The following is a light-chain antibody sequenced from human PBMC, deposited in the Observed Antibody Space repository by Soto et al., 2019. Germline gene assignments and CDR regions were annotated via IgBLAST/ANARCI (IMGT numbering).Light chain of an antibody. CDR1: QGIAPY. CDR3: QKYNCAPLT. CDR2: ATS. V-gene: IGKV1-27*01. J-gene: IGKJ4*01. Sequence: DVQMTQSPSSLSAFVGDRVTITCRASQGIAPYLAWFQQKPGKVPKLLIYATSTLQSCVPSRFSGSGSETDFTLTINSLQPEDVGTYYCQKYNCAPLTFGGGTKVEIK.